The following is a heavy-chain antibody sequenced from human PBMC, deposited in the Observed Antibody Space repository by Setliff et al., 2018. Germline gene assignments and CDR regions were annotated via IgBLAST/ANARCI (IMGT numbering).Heavy chain of an antibody. CDR3: AVDHVTNIAESGYGYTRIDP. V-gene: IGHV4-61*02. D-gene: IGHD6-19*01. J-gene: IGHJ5*02. CDR1: GGSITDENSW. Sequence: SETLSLTCTVSGGSITDENSWWAWIRQPAGKRPEWLGLIYIRGGTDYNPSLKSRVTISLDTSRNQFSLNLTSVTAADTAVYYCAVDHVTNIAESGYGYTRIDPWGQGIPVTVST. CDR2: IYIRGGT.